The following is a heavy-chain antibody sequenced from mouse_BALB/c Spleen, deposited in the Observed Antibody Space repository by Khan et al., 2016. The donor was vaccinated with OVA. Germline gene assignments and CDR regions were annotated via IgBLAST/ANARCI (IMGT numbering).Heavy chain of an antibody. CDR3: TRTSSIKC. CDR2: ITYSGRT. V-gene: IGHV3-1*02. CDR1: GYSITSGYG. J-gene: IGHJ2*01. D-gene: IGHD6-1*01. Sequence: EVQLLESGPGLVKPSQSLSLTCTVTGYSITSGYGCNCIRPFPGNKLEWMCYITYSGRTNYNPSLNSLISITHDTSKNQFLLKLNSVTTEETTTYYCTRTSSIKCWGQGTTLTVSS.